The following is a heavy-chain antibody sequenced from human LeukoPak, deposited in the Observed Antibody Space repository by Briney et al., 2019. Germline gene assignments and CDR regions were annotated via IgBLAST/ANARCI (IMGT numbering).Heavy chain of an antibody. J-gene: IGHJ4*02. Sequence: PGGSLRLSCAASGFSVSSNYMSWVRQAPGKGLEWVSVIYSGGDTYHADSVKGRFTISRANSKNTLYLQMNSLRSEDTAVYYCVRGLKGPSPYWGQGTLVTVSS. D-gene: IGHD3-16*01. CDR1: GFSVSSNY. V-gene: IGHV3-66*01. CDR3: VRGLKGPSPY. CDR2: IYSGGDT.